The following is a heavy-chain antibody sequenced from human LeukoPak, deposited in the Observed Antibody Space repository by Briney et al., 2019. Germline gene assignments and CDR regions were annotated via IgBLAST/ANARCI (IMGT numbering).Heavy chain of an antibody. CDR3: ANRHDSSGYFFNY. CDR1: GFTVSGNY. V-gene: IGHV3-53*01. J-gene: IGHJ4*02. D-gene: IGHD3-22*01. Sequence: PGGSLRLSCAASGFTVSGNYMTWVRQAPGKGLEWASVIYSGGSTYYADSVKGRFSISRDNSKNMLYLQMGSLRAEDTAAYYCANRHDSSGYFFNYWGQGTLVTVSS. CDR2: IYSGGST.